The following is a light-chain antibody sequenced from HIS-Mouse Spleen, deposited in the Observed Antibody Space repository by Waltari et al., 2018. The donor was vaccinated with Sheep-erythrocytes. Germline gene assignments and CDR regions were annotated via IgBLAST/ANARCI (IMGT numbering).Light chain of an antibody. Sequence: QSALTQPASVSGSPGQSITISCTGTSSDVGSYNLFSWYQQHPGKAPNLMIYEGSKRHSWVSNRFSGSKSGNTASLTISGLQAEDEADYYCCSYAGSSTPWVFGGGTKLTVL. V-gene: IGLV2-23*01. CDR3: CSYAGSSTPWV. CDR1: SSDVGSYNL. CDR2: EGS. J-gene: IGLJ3*02.